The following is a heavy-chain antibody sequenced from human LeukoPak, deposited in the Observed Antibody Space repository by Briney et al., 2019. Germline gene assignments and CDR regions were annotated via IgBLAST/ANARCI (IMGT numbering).Heavy chain of an antibody. CDR3: ARPSIPSAAASALDI. V-gene: IGHV4-59*08. CDR2: VFYSGST. J-gene: IGHJ3*02. Sequence: PSETLSLTCTVSGGSFGSYYWTWIRQPPGKGLEWIGNVFYSGSTNYNPSLKSRATMSVDTSKSQVSLKMTSVTAADTAVYYCARPSIPSAAASALDIWGQGTMVTVSS. D-gene: IGHD2-2*01. CDR1: GGSFGSYY.